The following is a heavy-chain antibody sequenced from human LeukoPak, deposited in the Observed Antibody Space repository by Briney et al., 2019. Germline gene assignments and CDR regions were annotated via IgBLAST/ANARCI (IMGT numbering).Heavy chain of an antibody. CDR3: ARDRRIMITFGGKGGAFDI. Sequence: PGGSLRLSCAASGFTFSSYAMHWVRQAPGKGLEWVAGISYDGSNKYYADSVKGRFTISRDNSKNTLYLQMNSLRAEDTAVYYCARDRRIMITFGGKGGAFDIWGQGTMVTVSS. J-gene: IGHJ3*02. CDR1: GFTFSSYA. V-gene: IGHV3-30-3*01. CDR2: ISYDGSNK. D-gene: IGHD3-16*01.